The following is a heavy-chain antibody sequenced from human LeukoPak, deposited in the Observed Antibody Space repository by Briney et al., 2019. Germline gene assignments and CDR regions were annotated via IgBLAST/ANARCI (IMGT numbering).Heavy chain of an antibody. D-gene: IGHD6-19*01. CDR3: AREDPRVAVGDS. J-gene: IGHJ4*02. V-gene: IGHV3-30*04. Sequence: GGSLRLSCAASGFTFSGFPMHWVRQAPGKGLEWVAVISYDRSKTYYADSVKGRFTISRDNSKNTLYPQMNSLRVEDTAVYFCAREDPRVAVGDSWGQGTLVTVSS. CDR1: GFTFSGFP. CDR2: ISYDRSKT.